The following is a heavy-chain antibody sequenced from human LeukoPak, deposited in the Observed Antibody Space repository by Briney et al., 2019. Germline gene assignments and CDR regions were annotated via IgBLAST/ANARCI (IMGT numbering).Heavy chain of an antibody. CDR3: GRGPRGQKANYDSSGYPIGTDY. CDR1: GYTFTGYY. Sequence: GASVKVSCKASGYTFTGYYMHWVRQAPGQGLEWMGWINPNSGGTNYAQKFQGRVTMTRDTSISTAYMELSRLRSDDTAVYYCGRGPRGQKANYDSSGYPIGTDYWGQGTLVTVSS. J-gene: IGHJ4*02. CDR2: INPNSGGT. V-gene: IGHV1-2*02. D-gene: IGHD3-22*01.